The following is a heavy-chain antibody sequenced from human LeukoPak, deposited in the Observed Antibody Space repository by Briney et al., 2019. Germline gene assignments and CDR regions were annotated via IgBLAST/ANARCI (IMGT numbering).Heavy chain of an antibody. Sequence: SVKVSCKASGGTFSSYAISWVRQAPGQGLEWMGGIIPIFGTANYAQKFQGRVTITADKSTSTAYMELRSLRSEDTAVYYCAREGGSGSYYMDWGQGTLVTVSS. V-gene: IGHV1-69*06. J-gene: IGHJ4*02. CDR3: AREGGSGSYYMD. CDR1: GGTFSSYA. D-gene: IGHD3-10*01. CDR2: IIPIFGTA.